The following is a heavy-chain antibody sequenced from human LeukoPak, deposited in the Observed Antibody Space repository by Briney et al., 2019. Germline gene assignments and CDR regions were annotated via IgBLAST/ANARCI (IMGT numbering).Heavy chain of an antibody. CDR3: GHLKQLWFRETYDV. D-gene: IGHD5-18*01. J-gene: IGHJ3*01. Sequence: ESGPTLVKPTQTLTLTCTFSGFSLSSGGVGVGWIRQPPGKALEWLALIYWNNDNRYSPSQKSRLTVTKDTSKNQVVLTMTNMDPVDTGTYDCGHLKQLWFRETYDVWDRGTMVTVSP. V-gene: IGHV2-5*04. CDR1: GFSLSSGGVG. CDR2: IYWNNDN.